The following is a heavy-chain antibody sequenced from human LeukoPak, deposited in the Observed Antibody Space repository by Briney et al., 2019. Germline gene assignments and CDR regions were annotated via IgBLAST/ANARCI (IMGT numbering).Heavy chain of an antibody. CDR1: GYSISSGYY. J-gene: IGHJ4*02. CDR2: IYHSGST. D-gene: IGHD6-19*01. Sequence: SETLSLTCAVSGYSISSGYYWGWIRQPPGKGLEWIGSIYHSGSTYYNPSLKSRVTISVDTSKNQFSLKLSSVTAADTAVYYCARHRRWAVAVYFDYWGQGTLVTVSS. CDR3: ARHRRWAVAVYFDY. V-gene: IGHV4-38-2*01.